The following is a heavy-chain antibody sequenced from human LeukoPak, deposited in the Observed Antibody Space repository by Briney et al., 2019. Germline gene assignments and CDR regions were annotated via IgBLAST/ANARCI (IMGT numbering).Heavy chain of an antibody. CDR3: VKDGGYSGYETFGY. Sequence: GGSLRLSCAASGFTVSRSYMSWVRQAPGKGLELVSLIYSGGSTYYADSVKGRFTISRDNSKDTLYLQMSSLRAEDTAVYYCVKDGGYSGYETFGYWGQGTLVTVSS. CDR1: GFTVSRSY. D-gene: IGHD5-12*01. J-gene: IGHJ4*02. CDR2: IYSGGST. V-gene: IGHV3-66*01.